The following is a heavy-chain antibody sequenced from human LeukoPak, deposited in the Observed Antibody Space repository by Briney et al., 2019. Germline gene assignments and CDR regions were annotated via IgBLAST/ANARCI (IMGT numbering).Heavy chain of an antibody. D-gene: IGHD3-10*01. J-gene: IGHJ4*02. CDR3: ASIITMVRGVPSYFDY. V-gene: IGHV4-59*08. CDR1: GGSISSYY. CDR2: IYHSGST. Sequence: PSETLSLTCTVSGGSISSYYWSWIRQPPGKGLEWIGSIYHSGSTYYNPSLKSRVTISVDTSKNQFSLKLSSVTAADTAVYYCASIITMVRGVPSYFDYWGQGTLVTVSS.